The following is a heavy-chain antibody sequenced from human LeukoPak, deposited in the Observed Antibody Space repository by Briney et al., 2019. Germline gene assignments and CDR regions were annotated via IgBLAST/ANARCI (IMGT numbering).Heavy chain of an antibody. CDR2: IYYSGST. J-gene: IGHJ3*02. CDR1: GGSISSYY. D-gene: IGHD3-16*01. CDR3: ARDVRGSRLTPDAFDI. V-gene: IGHV4-59*01. Sequence: SETLSLTCTVSGGSISSYYWSWIRQPPGKGLEWIGYIYYSGSTNYNPSLKSRVTISVDTSKNQFSLKLSSVTAADTAVYYCARDVRGSRLTPDAFDIWGQGTMVTVSS.